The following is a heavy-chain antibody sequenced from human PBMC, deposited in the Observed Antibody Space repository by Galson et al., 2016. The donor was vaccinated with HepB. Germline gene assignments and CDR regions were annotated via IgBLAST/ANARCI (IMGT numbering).Heavy chain of an antibody. Sequence: SLRLSCAASGFTLNSVTLHWVRQAPGKGLEWVSCISSDSNYISYADSVRGRFTITRDNAKNSVYLQMNGLRAEDTAIYYCARDNGQVYYDILTGYYTDGGFDYWGQGTLVTVSS. J-gene: IGHJ4*02. CDR1: GFTLNSVT. V-gene: IGHV3-21*01. CDR2: ISSDSNYI. CDR3: ARDNGQVYYDILTGYYTDGGFDY. D-gene: IGHD3-9*01.